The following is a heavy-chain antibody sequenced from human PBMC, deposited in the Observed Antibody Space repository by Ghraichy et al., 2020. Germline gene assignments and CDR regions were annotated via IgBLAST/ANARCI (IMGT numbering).Heavy chain of an antibody. V-gene: IGHV6-1*01. J-gene: IGHJ4*02. CDR2: TYYRSKWYN. CDR3: ARDSSIAVAGTDSGALDY. Sequence: SQTLSLTCAISGDSVSSNSAAWNWIRQSPSRGLEWLGRTYYRSKWYNDYAVSVKSRITINPDTSKNQFSLQLNSVTPEDTAVYYCARDSSIAVAGTDSGALDYWGQGTLVTVSS. D-gene: IGHD6-19*01. CDR1: GDSVSSNSAA.